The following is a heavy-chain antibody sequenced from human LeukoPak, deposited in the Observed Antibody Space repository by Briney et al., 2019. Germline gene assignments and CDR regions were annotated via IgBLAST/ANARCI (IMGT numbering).Heavy chain of an antibody. CDR3: ARQDLLAGSSFDL. CDR1: GDSISSSSSY. V-gene: IGHV4-39*01. Sequence: SETLSLTCSVSGDSISSSSSYWGWIRQPPGKGLEWIGSIYYSGRTYYNPSLKSRVTISVDTSKNQFSLKLSSVSAADTAVYSCARQDLLAGSSFDLWGRGTLVTVSS. D-gene: IGHD3-9*01. J-gene: IGHJ4*02. CDR2: IYYSGRT.